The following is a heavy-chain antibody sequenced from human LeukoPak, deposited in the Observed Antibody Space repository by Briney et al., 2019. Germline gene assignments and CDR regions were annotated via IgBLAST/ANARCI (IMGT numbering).Heavy chain of an antibody. CDR2: IYYSGST. Sequence: SETLSLTCTVSGGSISSYYWSWIRQPPGKGLEWIGYIYYSGSTNYNPSLKSRVTISVDTSKNQFSLKLNSVTAADTAVYYCASSDYDFWSGYFHWGPGTLVTVSS. CDR3: ASSDYDFWSGYFH. CDR1: GGSISSYY. V-gene: IGHV4-59*12. J-gene: IGHJ4*02. D-gene: IGHD3-3*01.